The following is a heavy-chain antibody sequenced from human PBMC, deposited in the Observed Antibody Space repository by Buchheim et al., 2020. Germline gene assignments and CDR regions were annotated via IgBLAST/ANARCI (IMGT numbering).Heavy chain of an antibody. CDR2: IRSKAYGGTT. J-gene: IGHJ4*02. V-gene: IGHV3-49*04. CDR1: GFTFGDYA. Sequence: EVQLVESGGGLVQPGRSLRLSCTASGFTFGDYAMSWVRQAPGKGLEWVGFIRSKAYGGTTEYAASVKGRFTISRDDSKSIAYLQMNSLKTEDTAVYYCTRDPKVVAPNVAVDYWGQGTL. D-gene: IGHD3-22*01. CDR3: TRDPKVVAPNVAVDY.